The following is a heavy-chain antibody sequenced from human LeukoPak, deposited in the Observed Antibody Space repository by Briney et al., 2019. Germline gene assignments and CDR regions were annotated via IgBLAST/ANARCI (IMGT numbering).Heavy chain of an antibody. D-gene: IGHD3-16*01. V-gene: IGHV3-7*01. J-gene: IGHJ4*02. Sequence: GGSLRLSCAASGFTFSSYWMSWVRQAPGKGLEWVANIKQDGSEKYYVDSVKGRFTISRDNAKNPPYLQMNSLRAEDTAVYYCSSDYGGSDYFDYWGQGTLVNVSS. CDR1: GFTFSSYW. CDR2: IKQDGSEK. CDR3: SSDYGGSDYFDY.